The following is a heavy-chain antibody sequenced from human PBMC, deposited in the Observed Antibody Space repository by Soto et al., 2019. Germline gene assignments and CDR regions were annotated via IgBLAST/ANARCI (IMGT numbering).Heavy chain of an antibody. V-gene: IGHV3-74*03. J-gene: IGHJ4*02. CDR2: INGDGSCT. Sequence: EVQLVESGGGLVQPGGSLRLSCAASGFTFSYYWMHWVRQDPGKGLVWVSRINGDGSCTTYADSAKGRFTISSDNTKNTLYLQMNNLRVEETAVYYCARGPAQYSSSWPFDYWGQGTLVSVSS. CDR3: ARGPAQYSSSWPFDY. CDR1: GFTFSYYW. D-gene: IGHD6-13*01.